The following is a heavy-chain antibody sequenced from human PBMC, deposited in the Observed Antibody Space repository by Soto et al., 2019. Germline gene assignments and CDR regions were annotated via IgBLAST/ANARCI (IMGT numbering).Heavy chain of an antibody. D-gene: IGHD6-19*01. Sequence: EVQLLESGGGLVQPGGSLRLSCAASGFTFSSYAMSWVRQAPGKGLEWVSDISGSGGSTYYADSVKGRFTISRDNSENTVYLQMNSLRAEDTAVYYCAKGSRSSGWYPDYWGQGTLVTVSS. J-gene: IGHJ4*02. V-gene: IGHV3-23*01. CDR3: AKGSRSSGWYPDY. CDR2: ISGSGGST. CDR1: GFTFSSYA.